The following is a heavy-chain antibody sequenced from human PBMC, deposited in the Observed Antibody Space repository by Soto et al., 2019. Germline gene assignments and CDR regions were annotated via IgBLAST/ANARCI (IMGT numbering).Heavy chain of an antibody. D-gene: IGHD6-19*01. V-gene: IGHV3-48*02. J-gene: IGHJ6*02. CDR2: ISSSSSTI. CDR1: GFTFSTYS. Sequence: EVQLVESGGGLVQPGGSLRLSCAVSGFTFSTYSIKWVRQSPGKGLEWVSYISSSSSTIYYADSVKGRFTISRDNAKNSVYLQMNGLRDDDTAVYYCARGDSSGWYNGMDVWGQGTTVTVSS. CDR3: ARGDSSGWYNGMDV.